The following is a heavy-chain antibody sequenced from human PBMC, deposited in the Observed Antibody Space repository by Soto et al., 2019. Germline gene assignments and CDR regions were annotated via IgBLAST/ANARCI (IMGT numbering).Heavy chain of an antibody. CDR1: GFNFSNHW. Sequence: GGSLRLSCAASGFNFSNHWMHWVRQRPAEGLVWVSRINSDGSSTNYADSVKGRFTISRDNAKNTLYLQMNSLRAEDTAVYYCVRLYQLLFDPWGQGTLVTVSS. CDR3: VRLYQLLFDP. CDR2: INSDGSST. D-gene: IGHD2-2*01. V-gene: IGHV3-74*01. J-gene: IGHJ5*02.